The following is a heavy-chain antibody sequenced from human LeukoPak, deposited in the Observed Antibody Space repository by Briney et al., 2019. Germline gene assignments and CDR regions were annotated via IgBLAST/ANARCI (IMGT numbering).Heavy chain of an antibody. CDR3: AKDWEMATI. Sequence: GGSLRLSCAASGFTFSSHWMHWVRQAPGKGLEWVAVISYDGSNKYYADSVKGRFTISRDNSKNTLYLQMNSLRAEDTAVYYCAKDWEMATIWGQGTLVTVSS. J-gene: IGHJ4*02. D-gene: IGHD5-24*01. CDR2: ISYDGSNK. CDR1: GFTFSSHW. V-gene: IGHV3-30*18.